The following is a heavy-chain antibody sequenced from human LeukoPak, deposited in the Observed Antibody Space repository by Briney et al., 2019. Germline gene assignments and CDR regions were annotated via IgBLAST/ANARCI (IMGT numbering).Heavy chain of an antibody. CDR2: ISAYNGNT. CDR3: ARVSDGDDAFDI. CDR1: GYSLTSYG. V-gene: IGHV1-18*01. J-gene: IGHJ3*02. D-gene: IGHD5-24*01. Sequence: ASVKVSCKASGYSLTSYGISWVRQAPGQGLEWMGWISAYNGNTNYAQKLQGRVTMTTDTSTSTAYMELRSLRPDDTAVYYCARVSDGDDAFDIWGQGTMVTVSS.